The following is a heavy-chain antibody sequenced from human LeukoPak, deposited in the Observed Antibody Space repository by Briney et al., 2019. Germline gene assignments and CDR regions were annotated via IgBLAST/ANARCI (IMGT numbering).Heavy chain of an antibody. CDR2: INPSGGST. J-gene: IGHJ6*02. D-gene: IGHD3-10*01. CDR3: ASPYVPAVLRGEYYYYYGMDV. CDR1: GYTFTSYY. V-gene: IGHV1-46*01. Sequence: ASVKVSCKASGYTFTSYYMHWVRQAPGQGLEWMGIINPSGGSTSYAQKFQGRVTMTRDTSTSTVYMELSSLRSEDTAVYHCASPYVPAVLRGEYYYYYGMDVWGQGTTVTVSS.